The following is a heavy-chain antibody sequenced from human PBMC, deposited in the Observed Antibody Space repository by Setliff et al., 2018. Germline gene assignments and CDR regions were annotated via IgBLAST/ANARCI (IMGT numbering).Heavy chain of an antibody. D-gene: IGHD4-17*01. CDR3: AKDPNGDFFGAFDT. J-gene: IGHJ5*02. Sequence: GGSLRLSCAASGFTFSNLWMAWVRQVPGKGLEWVANINEEGSAKFYVDSVKGRFTISRDNARNSLYLQMNSLRAEDSALDYCAKDPNGDFFGAFDTWGQGALVTVSS. CDR2: INEEGSAK. CDR1: GFTFSNLW. V-gene: IGHV3-7*03.